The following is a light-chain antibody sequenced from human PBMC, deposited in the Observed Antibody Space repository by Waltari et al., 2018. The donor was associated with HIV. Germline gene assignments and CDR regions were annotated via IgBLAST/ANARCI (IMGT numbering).Light chain of an antibody. CDR2: KDY. CDR1: ALPKQF. CDR3: QSADSSGSYQV. V-gene: IGLV3-25*03. J-gene: IGLJ3*02. Sequence: SYELTQPPSVSVSPGQTARITCFGDALPKQFGFWYQQKPGQAPVVVMDKDYERPSGIPERFSGAISGTTVTLTISGVQAEDEADYYCQSADSSGSYQVFGGGTKLTVL.